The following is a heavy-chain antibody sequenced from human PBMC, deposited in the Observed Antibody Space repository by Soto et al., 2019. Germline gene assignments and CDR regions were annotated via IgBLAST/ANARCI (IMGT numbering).Heavy chain of an antibody. CDR2: ISSSSSYI. CDR3: AREYYYGSGSSYGMDV. Sequence: SLRLSCAASGFTFSSYSMNWVRQSPGKGLEWVSSISSSSSYIYYADSVKGRFTISRDNAKNSLYLQMNSLRAEDTAVYYCAREYYYGSGSSYGMDVWGQGTTVTVSS. V-gene: IGHV3-21*01. D-gene: IGHD3-10*01. J-gene: IGHJ6*02. CDR1: GFTFSSYS.